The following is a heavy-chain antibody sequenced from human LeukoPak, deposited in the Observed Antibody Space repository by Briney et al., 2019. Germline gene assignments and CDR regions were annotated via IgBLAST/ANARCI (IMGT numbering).Heavy chain of an antibody. J-gene: IGHJ3*02. CDR1: GGSISSSNW. Sequence: PSGTLSLTCAVSGGSISSSNWWSWVRQPPGKALEWIGNIFYSGSTYYSPSLKSRVTISLDTSRNQFSLKLNSVTAADTAVYYCAKSNGYGLIDIWGQGTMVTVSS. D-gene: IGHD3-22*01. V-gene: IGHV4-4*02. CDR2: IFYSGST. CDR3: AKSNGYGLIDI.